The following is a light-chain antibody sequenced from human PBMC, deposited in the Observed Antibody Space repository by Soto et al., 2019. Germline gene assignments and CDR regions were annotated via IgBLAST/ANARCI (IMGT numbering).Light chain of an antibody. CDR3: QHLNGSPIT. J-gene: IGKJ5*01. CDR2: EVS. Sequence: VDRVTIPCRASSGVSSHLAWPQQKPGKAPKLLIYEVSTLQSGVPSRFSGSGSGTDFTLTISSLQPEDFATYYFQHLNGSPITFGQGTRLEIK. CDR1: SGVSSH. V-gene: IGKV1-9*01.